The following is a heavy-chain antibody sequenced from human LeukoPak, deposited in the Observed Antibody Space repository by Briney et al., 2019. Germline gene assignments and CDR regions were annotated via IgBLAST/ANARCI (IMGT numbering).Heavy chain of an antibody. CDR2: INAYNGNT. Sequence: ASVKVSFKASGYTFTSYGISWVRQAPGQGGEWMGWINAYNGNTNYAQKLQGRVTMTTDTSTSTAYMELRSLRSDDTAVYYCARDYCSGGSCYLVLDPWGQGTLVTVSS. CDR3: ARDYCSGGSCYLVLDP. J-gene: IGHJ5*02. V-gene: IGHV1-18*01. D-gene: IGHD2-15*01. CDR1: GYTFTSYG.